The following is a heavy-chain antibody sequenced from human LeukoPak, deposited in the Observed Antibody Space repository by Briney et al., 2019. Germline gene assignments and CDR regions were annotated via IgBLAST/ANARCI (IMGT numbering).Heavy chain of an antibody. V-gene: IGHV3-23*01. J-gene: IGHJ4*02. CDR2: ISGSGGYT. CDR1: GFTFSSYA. D-gene: IGHD3-3*01. CDR3: AKVVDFWSGAYYFDY. Sequence: GGSLRLSCAASGFTFSSYAMSWVRQAPGKGLEWVSAISGSGGYTYYADSVKGRFTIFRDNSKNTLYLQMNSLRAEDTAVYYCAKVVDFWSGAYYFDYWGQGTLVTVSS.